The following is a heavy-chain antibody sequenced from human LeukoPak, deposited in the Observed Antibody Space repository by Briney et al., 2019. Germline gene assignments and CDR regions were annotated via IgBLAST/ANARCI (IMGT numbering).Heavy chain of an antibody. CDR3: ARVGGGYFKHYYYYMDV. J-gene: IGHJ6*03. V-gene: IGHV4-59*01. Sequence: SETLSLTCTVSGGSISSYYWSWIRQPPGKGLEWIGYIYYSGSTNYNPSLKSRVTISVDTSKNQFSLKLSSVTAADTAVYYCARVGGGYFKHYYYYMDVWGKGTTVTISS. D-gene: IGHD1-26*01. CDR2: IYYSGST. CDR1: GGSISSYY.